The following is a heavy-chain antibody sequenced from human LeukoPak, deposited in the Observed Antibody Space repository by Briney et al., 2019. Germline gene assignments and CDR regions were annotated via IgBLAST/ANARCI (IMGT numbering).Heavy chain of an antibody. CDR1: GFTFSLYG. J-gene: IGHJ5*02. Sequence: GGSLRLSCAASGFTFSLYGMNWVRQAPGKGLEWVANIWYDGNKKSYADSVKGRFTISRDNSKNMVYLQMNSLRVEDTAIYYCGKDRAGYTDTIDRWGQGILVTVSS. CDR3: GKDRAGYTDTIDR. D-gene: IGHD5-24*01. V-gene: IGHV3-33*06. CDR2: IWYDGNKK.